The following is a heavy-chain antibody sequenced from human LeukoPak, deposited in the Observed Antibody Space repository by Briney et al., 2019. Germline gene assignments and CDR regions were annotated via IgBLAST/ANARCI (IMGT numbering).Heavy chain of an antibody. CDR2: ISAYNGNT. CDR3: ARDTAHYGTSGYPDY. CDR1: GYTFNTYG. Sequence: ASVKVSCKPSGYTFNTYGISWVRQAPGQGLEWMGWISAYNGNTNYAQKFQGRVTMTTDTSTTAAYMELRSLRSDDTAVYYCARDTAHYGTSGYPDYWGQGTLVTVSS. D-gene: IGHD3-22*01. V-gene: IGHV1-18*01. J-gene: IGHJ4*02.